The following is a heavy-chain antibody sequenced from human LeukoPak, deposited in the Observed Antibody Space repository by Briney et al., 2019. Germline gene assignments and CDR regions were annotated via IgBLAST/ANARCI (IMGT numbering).Heavy chain of an antibody. D-gene: IGHD4-23*01. J-gene: IGHJ3*02. CDR1: GFTFSDYN. CDR2: ISISRSYI. Sequence: GGSLRLSCEASGFTFSDYNINWVRQAPGKGLEWVSSISISRSYIFYADSVKGRFTISRDNAKNTLFLQMNSLRAEDTAVYYCARGRSGNGNDAFDIWGQGTLVTVSS. V-gene: IGHV3-21*01. CDR3: ARGRSGNGNDAFDI.